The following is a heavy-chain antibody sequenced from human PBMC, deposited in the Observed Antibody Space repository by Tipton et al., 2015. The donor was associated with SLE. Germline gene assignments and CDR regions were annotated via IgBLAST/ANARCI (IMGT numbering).Heavy chain of an antibody. Sequence: SLRLSCAASGYGVPTFAMHWVRQAPGKGLEWVAVISFDESVQYYADSVRGRFTVSRDASKNMMYLQMSSLRVEDTAVYYCTDHDAFHIWGQGTVVTVSS. CDR3: TDHDAFHI. J-gene: IGHJ3*02. CDR2: ISFDESVQ. CDR1: GYGVPTFA. V-gene: IGHV3-30*04.